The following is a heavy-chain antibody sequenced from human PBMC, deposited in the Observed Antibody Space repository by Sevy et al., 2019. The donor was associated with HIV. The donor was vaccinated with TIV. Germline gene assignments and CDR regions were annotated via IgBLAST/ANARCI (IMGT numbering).Heavy chain of an antibody. CDR3: AKDGHDYSDFYFNY. J-gene: IGHJ4*02. CDR1: GFTFSSYA. D-gene: IGHD4-17*01. V-gene: IGHV3-23*01. Sequence: GGSLRLSCAASGFTFSSYAMSWVRQSPGKGLEWVSCIIGSGGRTYYAESVKGRFTISRDNAKNTLYLQMNNLRAEDTAVYYCAKDGHDYSDFYFNYWGQGTLVTVSS. CDR2: IIGSGGRT.